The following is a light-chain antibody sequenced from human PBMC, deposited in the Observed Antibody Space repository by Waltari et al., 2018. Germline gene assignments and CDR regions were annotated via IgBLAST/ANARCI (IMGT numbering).Light chain of an antibody. Sequence: DIVLTQTPVTLSLSPGARATLPCRASQSVNRYLAWYQHKPGQAPRLLIYDASNRASGIPARFSGRRSGTDFTLTISSLAPEDFAVYYCQQRANWPPVTFGQGTRLESK. V-gene: IGKV3-11*01. CDR3: QQRANWPPVT. CDR1: QSVNRY. J-gene: IGKJ5*01. CDR2: DAS.